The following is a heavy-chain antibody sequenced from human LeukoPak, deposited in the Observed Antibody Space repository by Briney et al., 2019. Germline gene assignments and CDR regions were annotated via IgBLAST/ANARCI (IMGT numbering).Heavy chain of an antibody. CDR1: GFTFSSYS. J-gene: IGHJ4*02. D-gene: IGHD3-3*01. Sequence: GGSLRLSCAASGFTFSSYSMNWVRQAPGKGLEWVSYISSSSSTIYYADSVKGRFTISRDNAKNSLYLQMNSLRAEDTAVYYCARQYYDFWSGYTYYFDYWGQGTLVTVSS. V-gene: IGHV3-48*01. CDR3: ARQYYDFWSGYTYYFDY. CDR2: ISSSSSTI.